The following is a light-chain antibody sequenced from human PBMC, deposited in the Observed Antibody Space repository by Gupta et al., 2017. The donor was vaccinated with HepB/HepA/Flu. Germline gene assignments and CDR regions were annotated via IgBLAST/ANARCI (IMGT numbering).Light chain of an antibody. CDR2: EVC. CDR3: CSYAGDDTSV. CDR1: SGAVGGYNL. Sequence: SALPQPASASGSPGPSITIACTGTSGAVGGYNLVSWYQQHPGKAPKLMIYEVCKRPAGVSDRFSGSKSGNTASLTISGLQAEDEGDYYCCSYAGDDTSVFGGGTELTVL. J-gene: IGLJ3*02. V-gene: IGLV2-23*02.